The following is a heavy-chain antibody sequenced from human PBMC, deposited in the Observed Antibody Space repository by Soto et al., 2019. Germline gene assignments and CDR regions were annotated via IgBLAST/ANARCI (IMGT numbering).Heavy chain of an antibody. V-gene: IGHV1-18*01. CDR2: ISAYNGNT. D-gene: IGHD2-2*01. CDR1: GYTFTCYG. Sequence: GASVKVSCKASGYTFTCYGISWVRQAPGQGLEWMGWISAYNGNTNYAQKLQGRVTMTTDTSTSTAYMELRSLRSDDTAVYYCARDTAHCISTSCHSDYYYGMDVWGQGTTVTVS. CDR3: ARDTAHCISTSCHSDYYYGMDV. J-gene: IGHJ6*02.